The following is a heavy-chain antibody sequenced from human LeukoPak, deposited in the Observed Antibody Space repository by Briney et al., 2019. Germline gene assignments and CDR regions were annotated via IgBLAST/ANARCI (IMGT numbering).Heavy chain of an antibody. Sequence: PGGSLRLSCAASGFTFSSYAMSWVRQAPGKGLEWVSAISGRGGSTYYADSVKGRFTISRDNSKNTLYLQMNSLRAEDTAVYYCAIPLAGGSAFDYWGQGTLVTVSS. CDR3: AIPLAGGSAFDY. CDR2: ISGRGGST. J-gene: IGHJ4*02. D-gene: IGHD3-16*01. V-gene: IGHV3-23*01. CDR1: GFTFSSYA.